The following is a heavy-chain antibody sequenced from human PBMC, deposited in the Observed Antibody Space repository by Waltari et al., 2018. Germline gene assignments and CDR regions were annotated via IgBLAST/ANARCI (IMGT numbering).Heavy chain of an antibody. CDR2: INHSGST. J-gene: IGHJ4*02. CDR3: ASQAYYYDSSGYYVY. D-gene: IGHD3-22*01. Sequence: QVQLQQWGAGLLKPSETLSLTCAVYGGSFSGYYWSWIRQPPGQGLEWIGEINHSGSTNYNPSLKSRVTISVDTSKNQFSLKLSSVTAADTAVYYCASQAYYYDSSGYYVYWGQGTLVTVSS. V-gene: IGHV4-34*01. CDR1: GGSFSGYY.